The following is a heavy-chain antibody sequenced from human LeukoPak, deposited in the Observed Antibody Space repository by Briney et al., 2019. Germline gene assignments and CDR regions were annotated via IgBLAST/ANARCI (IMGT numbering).Heavy chain of an antibody. V-gene: IGHV3-73*01. CDR1: GFTFSGSA. CDR3: TGLIKNDAFDI. CDR2: IRSKANSYAT. J-gene: IGHJ3*02. Sequence: GGSLRLSCAASGFTFSGSAMHWVRQASGKGLEWVGRIRSKANSYATAYAASVKGRFTISRDDSKNTAYLQMNSLKTEDTAVYYCTGLIKNDAFDIWGQGTMVTVSS. D-gene: IGHD3-10*01.